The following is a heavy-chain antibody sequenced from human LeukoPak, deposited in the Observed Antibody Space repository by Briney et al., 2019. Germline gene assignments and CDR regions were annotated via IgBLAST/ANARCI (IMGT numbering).Heavy chain of an antibody. CDR2: INHSGST. Sequence: SETLSLTCAVYGGSFSGYYWSWIRQPPGKGLEWIGEINHSGSTNYNPSLKSRVTISVDTSKNQFSLKLSSVTAADTAVYYCARDSGRIDGMDVWGQGTVVTVSS. CDR3: ARDSGRIDGMDV. CDR1: GGSFSGYY. V-gene: IGHV4-34*01. D-gene: IGHD1-26*01. J-gene: IGHJ6*02.